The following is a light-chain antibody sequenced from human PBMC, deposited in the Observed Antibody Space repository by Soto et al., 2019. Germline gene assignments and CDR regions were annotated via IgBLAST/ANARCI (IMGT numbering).Light chain of an antibody. CDR3: QQYGSSPRT. V-gene: IGKV3-20*01. J-gene: IGKJ1*01. CDR2: AAS. Sequence: EIVLTQSPGTLSLSPGERATLSCRASQSVSSSYLAWYQQRPGQAPRLLMYAASSRATGIPDRFSGRGSGTDFTLTISRLEPEDFAVYYCQQYGSSPRTFGQGTKVEVK. CDR1: QSVSSSY.